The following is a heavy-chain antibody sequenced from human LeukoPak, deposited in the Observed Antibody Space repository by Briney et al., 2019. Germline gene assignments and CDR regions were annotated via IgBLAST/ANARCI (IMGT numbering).Heavy chain of an antibody. CDR2: ISSSSSYI. V-gene: IGHV3-21*01. J-gene: IGHJ4*02. CDR1: GFTFSSYS. D-gene: IGHD2-2*01. CDR3: ARERRCSSTSCPFDY. Sequence: GGSLRLSCAASGFTFSSYSMNWVRQAPGKGLEWASSISSSSSYIYYADSVKGRFTISRDNAKNSLYLQMNSLRAEDTAVYYCARERRCSSTSCPFDYWGQGTLVTVSS.